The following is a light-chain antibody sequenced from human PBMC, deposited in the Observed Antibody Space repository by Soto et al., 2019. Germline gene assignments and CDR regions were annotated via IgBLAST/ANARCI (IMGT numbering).Light chain of an antibody. V-gene: IGKV1-5*03. J-gene: IGKJ5*01. CDR3: QQHKSYPPT. CDR1: QSISSW. CDR2: KAS. Sequence: DIQMTQSPSTLPASVGDRVTITCRASQSISSWLAWYQQKPGKAPKLLIYKASSLESGVPSRFSGSGSGTEFTLTISSLQPDDFATYYCQQHKSYPPTFGQGTRLEIK.